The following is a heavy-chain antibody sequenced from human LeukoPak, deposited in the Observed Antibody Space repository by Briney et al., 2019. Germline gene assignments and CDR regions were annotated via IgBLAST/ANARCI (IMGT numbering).Heavy chain of an antibody. CDR2: ISDSGGST. CDR1: GFTFSSYA. Sequence: GGSLRLSCAASGFTFSSYAMSWVRQAPGKGLEWVSVISDSGGSTYYADSVKGRFTISRDDSKNTLYLQMNSLRAEDTAVYYCTTDGVGVEGATYDNWGQGTLVSVSS. J-gene: IGHJ4*02. V-gene: IGHV3-23*01. D-gene: IGHD1-26*01. CDR3: TTDGVGVEGATYDN.